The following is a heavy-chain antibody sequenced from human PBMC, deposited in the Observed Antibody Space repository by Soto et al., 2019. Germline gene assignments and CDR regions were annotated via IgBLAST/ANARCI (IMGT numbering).Heavy chain of an antibody. CDR2: IIPIFGTA. J-gene: IGHJ4*02. CDR1: GGTFSSYA. V-gene: IGHV1-69*13. Sequence: PRASVKVSCKASGGTFSSYAISWVRQAPGQGLEWMGGIIPIFGTANYAQKFQGRVTITADESTSTAYMELSSLRSEDTAVYYCARASHGVLRYFDWTPGGYWGQGTLVTVSS. CDR3: ARASHGVLRYFDWTPGGY. D-gene: IGHD3-9*01.